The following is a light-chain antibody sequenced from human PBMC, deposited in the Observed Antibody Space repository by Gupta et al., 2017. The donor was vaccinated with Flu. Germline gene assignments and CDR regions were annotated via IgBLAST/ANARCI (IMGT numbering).Light chain of an antibody. J-gene: IGKJ4*01. CDR3: QQQHKWPPLT. CDR1: QNINNN. CDR2: GAS. V-gene: IGKV3-15*01. Sequence: EIVMTQSPATLSASPGERVIVSCRASQNINNNLAWYQQRPGQAPRLLIYGASARATGLPARFSGSGSGTEFTLTISSLQSEDFAIYYCQQQHKWPPLTFGGGTKVE.